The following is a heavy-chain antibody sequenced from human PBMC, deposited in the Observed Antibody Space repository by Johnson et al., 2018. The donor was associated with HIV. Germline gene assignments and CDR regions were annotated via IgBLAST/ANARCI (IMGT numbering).Heavy chain of an antibody. D-gene: IGHD5-12*01. CDR3: AKSDSGYDAFDI. CDR1: GFTFDDYG. Sequence: VQLVESGGGLVQPGGSLRLSCAASGFTFDDYGMHWIRQAPGKGLEWVANIKQDGSEKYYVDSVKGRFTISRDNSKNTLYLQMNSLLPEDTAVYYCAKSDSGYDAFDIWGQGTMVTVSS. J-gene: IGHJ3*02. V-gene: IGHV3-7*01. CDR2: IKQDGSEK.